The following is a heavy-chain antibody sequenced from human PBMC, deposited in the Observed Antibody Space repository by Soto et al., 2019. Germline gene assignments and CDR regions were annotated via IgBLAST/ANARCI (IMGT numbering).Heavy chain of an antibody. CDR1: GYTFTDYY. CDR3: AREAFLSGYSSARELDY. CDR2: ISPNSGVT. V-gene: IGHV1-2*02. J-gene: IGHJ4*02. Sequence: GSVKVSCKASGYTFTDYYIHWVRQAPGQGLEWMGWISPNSGVTNYAQKFQGRVTMTRDTSITTANMELSRLRSDDTAVYYCAREAFLSGYSSARELDYWGQGILVTVSS. D-gene: IGHD6-25*01.